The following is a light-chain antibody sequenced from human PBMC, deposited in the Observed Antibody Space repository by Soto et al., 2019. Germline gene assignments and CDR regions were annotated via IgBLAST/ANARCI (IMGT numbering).Light chain of an antibody. CDR1: SSDVGGYIY. CDR3: SSYTTSSSYV. J-gene: IGLJ1*01. Sequence: QVVLAQPGSVSGSPGQSITISCTGTSSDVGGYIYVSWYQQHPGKAPKLMIYDVTSRPSGVSYRFSGSKSGNTASLTISGLQAEDEADYYCSSYTTSSSYVFGTGTKVTVL. V-gene: IGLV2-14*01. CDR2: DVT.